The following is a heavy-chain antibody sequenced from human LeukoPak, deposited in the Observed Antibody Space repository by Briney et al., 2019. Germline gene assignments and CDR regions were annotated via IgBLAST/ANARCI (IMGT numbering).Heavy chain of an antibody. CDR1: GFTVSGSA. J-gene: IGHJ5*02. D-gene: IGHD3-22*01. CDR3: TTTAPYYYDNSGYFYP. Sequence: GGSLRLSCAASGFTVSGSAMDWVRQASGKGLEWVGRIRSKTNSYATIYSASVEGRFTISRDDSKNTAYLQMNSLKTKDTALYYCTTTAPYYYDNSGYFYPWGQGTLVTVSS. V-gene: IGHV3-73*01. CDR2: IRSKTNSYAT.